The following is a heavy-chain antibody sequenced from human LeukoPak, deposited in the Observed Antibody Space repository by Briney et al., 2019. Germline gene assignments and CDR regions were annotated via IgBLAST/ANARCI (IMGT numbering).Heavy chain of an antibody. CDR3: ARGVYYDSSGYYWGYFDY. V-gene: IGHV1-18*01. CDR1: GYIFTSYG. D-gene: IGHD3-22*01. Sequence: ASVKVSCKASGYIFTSYGISWVRQAPGQGLEWMGWISAYNGNTNYAQKLQGRVTMTTDTSTSTAYMELRSLRSDDTAVYYCARGVYYDSSGYYWGYFDYWGQGTLVTVSS. CDR2: ISAYNGNT. J-gene: IGHJ4*02.